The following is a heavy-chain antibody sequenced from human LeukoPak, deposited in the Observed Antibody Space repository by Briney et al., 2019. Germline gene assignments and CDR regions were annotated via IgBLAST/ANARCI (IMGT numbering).Heavy chain of an antibody. CDR3: AKDRNPTIFGLSADF. CDR2: IWYDGSNK. V-gene: IGHV3-33*06. D-gene: IGHD3-3*01. J-gene: IGHJ4*02. Sequence: PGGSLRLSCAASGFTFSSYGMHWVRQAPGKGLEWVAVIWYDGSNKYYADSVKGLFTISRDNSKNTLYLQMNSLRAGDTAVYYCAKDRNPTIFGLSADFCGQGTLVTVSS. CDR1: GFTFSSYG.